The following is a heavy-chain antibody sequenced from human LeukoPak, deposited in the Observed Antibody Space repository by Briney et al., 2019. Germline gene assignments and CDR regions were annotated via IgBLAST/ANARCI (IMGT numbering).Heavy chain of an antibody. CDR1: GYTFTSYG. J-gene: IGHJ4*02. D-gene: IGHD4-17*01. V-gene: IGHV1-18*01. Sequence: ASVKVSCKASGYTFTSYGISWVRQAPGQGLEWMGWISAYNGNTNYAQKFQGRVTMTRDTSISTAYMELSRLRSDDTAVYYCACTFDYGDYEPIHFDYWGQGTLVTVSS. CDR2: ISAYNGNT. CDR3: ACTFDYGDYEPIHFDY.